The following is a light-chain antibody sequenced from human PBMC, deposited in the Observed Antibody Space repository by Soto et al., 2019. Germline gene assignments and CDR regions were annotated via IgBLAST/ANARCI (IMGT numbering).Light chain of an antibody. Sequence: AIQLTQSPSSLSASVGVRVTITCRASQGINSALAWYQQKSGKAPKLLISGASTFESGVPSRFSGSGSGTDFTLSISSLLPGDFATYYYQNFNNDSTCGGSTEVEI. CDR3: QNFNNDST. V-gene: IGKV1D-13*01. CDR1: QGINSA. CDR2: GAS. J-gene: IGKJ4*01.